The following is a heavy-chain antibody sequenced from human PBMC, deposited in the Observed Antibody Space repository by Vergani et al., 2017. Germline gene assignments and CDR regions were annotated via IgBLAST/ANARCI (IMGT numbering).Heavy chain of an antibody. CDR2: INTNTGDA. D-gene: IGHD3-16*01. CDR1: GYTFTYYK. V-gene: IGHV7-4-1*02. Sequence: QEQLVQSGSELRKPGASVQISCKTSGYTFTYYKINWVRQAPGQGLEYMGWINTNTGDATYAQGFTGRFVFSLDTSVRTAYLQISSLQAEDTAVYYCAGDWRGTADFWGQGTLVTVSS. J-gene: IGHJ4*02. CDR3: AGDWRGTADF.